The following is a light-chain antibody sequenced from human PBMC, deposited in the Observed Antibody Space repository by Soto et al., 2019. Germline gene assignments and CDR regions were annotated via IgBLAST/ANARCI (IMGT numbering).Light chain of an antibody. J-gene: IGKJ5*01. V-gene: IGKV3-11*01. CDR3: QQRSNWLIT. CDR2: DAS. Sequence: EIVLTQSPATLSLPPGERATLSCRASQSVSSYLAWYQQKPGQAPRLLIYDASNRATGIPARFSGSGSGTDFTLTISSLEPEDSAVYYCQQRSNWLITFGQGTRLEIK. CDR1: QSVSSY.